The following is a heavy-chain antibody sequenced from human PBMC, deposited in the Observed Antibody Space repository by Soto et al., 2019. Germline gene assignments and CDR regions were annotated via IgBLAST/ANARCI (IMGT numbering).Heavy chain of an antibody. J-gene: IGHJ4*02. Sequence: GGSLRLSCAASGFTFSSYAMSWVRQAPGKGLEWVSAISGSGGSTYYADSVKGRFTISRDNSKNTLYLQMNSLRAEDTAVYYCAKPGRYCSSTSCFTFDYWGQGTLVTVSS. CDR1: GFTFSSYA. CDR2: ISGSGGST. D-gene: IGHD2-2*02. CDR3: AKPGRYCSSTSCFTFDY. V-gene: IGHV3-23*01.